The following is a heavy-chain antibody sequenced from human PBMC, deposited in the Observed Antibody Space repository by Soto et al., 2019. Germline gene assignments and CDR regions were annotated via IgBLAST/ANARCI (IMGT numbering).Heavy chain of an antibody. CDR1: GFTFRNYA. J-gene: IGHJ6*02. V-gene: IGHV3-30-3*01. Sequence: ASGGGVVQPGRSLRLSCAASGFTFRNYAMHWVRQAPGKGLECVAVISYDGGNKFYRDYVKGRFTISRDNSKNTLYLQINSLRYEDTAVYYCARGDREDIAVVIGVRPGEYGVDVWGQGTTVTVSS. CDR3: ARGDREDIAVVIGVRPGEYGVDV. D-gene: IGHD2-15*01. CDR2: ISYDGGNK.